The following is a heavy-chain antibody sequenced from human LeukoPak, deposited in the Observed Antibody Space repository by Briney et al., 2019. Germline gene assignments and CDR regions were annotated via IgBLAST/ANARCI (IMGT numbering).Heavy chain of an antibody. CDR3: ARYDYGGNFDY. J-gene: IGHJ4*02. CDR2: IKQDASEK. Sequence: GGSLRLSCAGSGFTFSNYWMSWVRQAAGKGLEWVANIKQDASEKYYVDSVKGRFTIFRDNAKNSLYLQMNSLRAEDTAVYYCARYDYGGNFDYWGQGTLVTVSS. D-gene: IGHD4-23*01. V-gene: IGHV3-7*05. CDR1: GFTFSNYW.